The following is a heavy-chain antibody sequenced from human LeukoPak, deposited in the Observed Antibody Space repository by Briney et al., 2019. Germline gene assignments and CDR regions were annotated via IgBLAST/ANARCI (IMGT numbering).Heavy chain of an antibody. V-gene: IGHV1-69*13. CDR2: IIPIVSTT. CDR1: GGAFSSYA. D-gene: IGHD3-16*01. J-gene: IGHJ4*02. Sequence: SVKVSCKASGGAFSSYALNWVRQAPGQGLEWMAGIIPIVSTTNYAQKFQGRVTITADESTSTTYMELSSLRSEDTAVYYCATLGEDNTDTPFDYWGQGTLVTVSS. CDR3: ATLGEDNTDTPFDY.